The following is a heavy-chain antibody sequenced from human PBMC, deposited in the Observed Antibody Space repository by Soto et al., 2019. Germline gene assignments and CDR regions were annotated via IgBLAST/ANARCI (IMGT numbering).Heavy chain of an antibody. D-gene: IGHD6-13*01. CDR3: ARGSSSWFPYYYYYGMDV. V-gene: IGHV4-34*01. J-gene: IGHJ6*02. Sequence: LSLTCAVYVGSFSGYYWSWIRQPPGKGLEWIGEINHSGSTNYNPSLKSRVTISVDTSKNQFSLKLSSVTAADTAVYYCARGSSSWFPYYYYYGMDVWGQGTTVTVSS. CDR1: VGSFSGYY. CDR2: INHSGST.